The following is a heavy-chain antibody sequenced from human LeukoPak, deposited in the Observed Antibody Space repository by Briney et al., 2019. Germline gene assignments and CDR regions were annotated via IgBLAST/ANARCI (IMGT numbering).Heavy chain of an antibody. D-gene: IGHD1-26*01. CDR2: MNPNSGNT. V-gene: IGHV1-8*01. CDR3: ARGRRNRSRSYYFDY. CDR1: GYTFTSYD. J-gene: IGHJ4*02. Sequence: ASVKVSFTASGYTFTSYDINWVRQATGQGLEWMGWMNPNSGNTGYAQKFQGRVTMTRNTSISTAYMELSSLRSEDTAVYYCARGRRNRSRSYYFDYWGQGTLVTVSS.